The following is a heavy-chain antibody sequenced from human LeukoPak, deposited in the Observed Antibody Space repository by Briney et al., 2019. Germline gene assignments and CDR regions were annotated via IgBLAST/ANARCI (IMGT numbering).Heavy chain of an antibody. CDR3: VSFYEAY. CDR2: INSDGSWT. D-gene: IGHD2/OR15-2a*01. CDR1: GNYW. J-gene: IGHJ4*02. V-gene: IGHV3-74*01. Sequence: GGSLRLSCAASGNYWMHWVRQAPGKGLVWVSHINSDGSWTSYAHSVKGRFTISKDNAKNTVYLQMNNLRAEDTAVYYCVSFYEAYWGRGTLVTVSS.